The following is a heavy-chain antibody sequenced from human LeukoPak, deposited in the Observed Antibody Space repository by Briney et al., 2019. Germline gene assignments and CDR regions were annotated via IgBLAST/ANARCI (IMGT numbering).Heavy chain of an antibody. CDR2: IYYSGST. CDR3: ARSSSFRGVPFDY. J-gene: IGHJ4*02. D-gene: IGHD3-10*01. Sequence: PSETLSLTCTVSGGSISSYYLSWIRQPPGKGLEWIGYIYYSGSTNYNPSLKSRVTISVDTFKNQFSLKLSSVTAADTAVYYCARSSSFRGVPFDYWGQGTLVTVSS. V-gene: IGHV4-59*01. CDR1: GGSISSYY.